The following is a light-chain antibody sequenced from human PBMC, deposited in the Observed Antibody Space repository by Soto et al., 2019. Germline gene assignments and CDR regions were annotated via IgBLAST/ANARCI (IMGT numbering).Light chain of an antibody. V-gene: IGKV3-15*01. J-gene: IGKJ1*01. CDR3: QQYDKWPWT. Sequence: EFVLTQSPGTLSLSPGARAPLSCRASQSVSNNLAWYQQNPGQAPRLLIYGASTRATGIPARFSGSGSGTEFTLTISSLQSENFAVYYCQQYDKWPWTFGQGTKVDIK. CDR1: QSVSNN. CDR2: GAS.